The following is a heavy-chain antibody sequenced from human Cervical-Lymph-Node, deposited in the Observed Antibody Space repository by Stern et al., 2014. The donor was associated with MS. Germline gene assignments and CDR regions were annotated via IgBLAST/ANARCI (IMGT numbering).Heavy chain of an antibody. Sequence: QVQLQESGPGLVKASETLSLTCTVSGVSISSYYWNWIRQPPGGGLEWIGYGYDSGSTKYNPSHKSRVTISVDTSKSQISLKLYSVTAADTAVYYCARWGGNSLNAFDVWGQGTMVTVSS. CDR3: ARWGGNSLNAFDV. D-gene: IGHD4-23*01. J-gene: IGHJ3*01. CDR2: GYDSGST. V-gene: IGHV4-59*01. CDR1: GVSISSYY.